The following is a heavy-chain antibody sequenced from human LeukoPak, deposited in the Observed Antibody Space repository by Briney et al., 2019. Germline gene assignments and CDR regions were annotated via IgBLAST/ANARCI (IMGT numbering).Heavy chain of an antibody. V-gene: IGHV4-34*01. J-gene: IGHJ1*01. D-gene: IGHD1-26*01. CDR1: GGSFSGYY. CDR2: INHSGST. Sequence: SETLSLTCAVYGGSFSGYYWSWIRQPPGKGLEWIGKINHSGSTNYNPSLKSRVTISVDTSKNQFSLKLSSVTAADTAVYYCARGRIVGAGAFQHWGQGTLVTVSS. CDR3: ARGRIVGAGAFQH.